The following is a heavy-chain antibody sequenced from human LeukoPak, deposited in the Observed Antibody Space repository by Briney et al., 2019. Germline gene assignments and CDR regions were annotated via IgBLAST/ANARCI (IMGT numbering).Heavy chain of an antibody. CDR3: AKRMVGATRGFYYNYMDV. CDR1: GFTFSSYG. D-gene: IGHD1-26*01. CDR2: IRYDGSEK. J-gene: IGHJ6*03. Sequence: GGSLRLSCAASGFTFSSYGIHWVRQAPGKGLEWVAFIRYDGSEKYYADSVKGRFTISRDNSKNTLYLQMNSLRSEDTAVYYCAKRMVGATRGFYYNYMDVWGKGTTVTVSS. V-gene: IGHV3-30*02.